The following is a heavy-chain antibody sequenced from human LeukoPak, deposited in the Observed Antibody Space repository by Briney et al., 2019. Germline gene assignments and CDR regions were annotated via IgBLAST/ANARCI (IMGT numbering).Heavy chain of an antibody. D-gene: IGHD2-2*02. CDR2: INHSGST. CDR1: GGSFSGYY. CDR3: ARAGGIVVVPAAIGHAFDI. J-gene: IGHJ3*02. Sequence: TSETLSLTCAVYGGSFSGYYWSWIRQPPGKGLEWIREINHSGSTNYNPSLKSRVTISVDTSKNQFSLKLSSVTAADTAVYYCARAGGIVVVPAAIGHAFDIWGQGTMVTVSS. V-gene: IGHV4-34*01.